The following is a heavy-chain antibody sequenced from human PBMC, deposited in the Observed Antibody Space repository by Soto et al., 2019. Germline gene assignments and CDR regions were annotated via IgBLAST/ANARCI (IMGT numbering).Heavy chain of an antibody. J-gene: IGHJ6*02. CDR1: GFTFSSYS. D-gene: IGHD2-2*01. CDR3: AREPRYCSSTSCSYYYYYGMDV. CDR2: ISSSSSYI. V-gene: IGHV3-21*01. Sequence: PGGSLRLSCAASGFTFSSYSMNWVRQAPGKGLEWVSSISSSSSYIYYADSVKGRFTISRDNAKNSLYLQMNSLRAEDTAVYYCAREPRYCSSTSCSYYYYYGMDVWGQGTTVTV.